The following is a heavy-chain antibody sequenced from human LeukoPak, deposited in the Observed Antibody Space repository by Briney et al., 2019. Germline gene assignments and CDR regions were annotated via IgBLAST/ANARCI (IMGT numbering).Heavy chain of an antibody. D-gene: IGHD3-10*01. CDR1: GGTFSSYA. Sequence: GASVKVACKASGGTFSSYAISWVRPAPGQGLEWMGGIIPIFGTANYAQKFQGRVTITADESTSTVYMEVSSLRSEDTAVYFCARDSEVRRNLWHYWGQGTLVTVSS. CDR2: IIPIFGTA. J-gene: IGHJ4*02. CDR3: ARDSEVRRNLWHY. V-gene: IGHV1-69*13.